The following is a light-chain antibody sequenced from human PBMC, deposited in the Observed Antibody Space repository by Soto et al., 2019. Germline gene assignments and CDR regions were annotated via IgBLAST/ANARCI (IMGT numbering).Light chain of an antibody. CDR2: DAS. J-gene: IGKJ1*01. V-gene: IGKV3-20*01. CDR1: QSVRNNY. CDR3: QQSGSSAWT. Sequence: EIVLTQSPGTLSLSPGERATLSCRASQSVRNNYLAWYQQKLGQAPRVLIYDASSRATGIPDRFSGSGSGTDFTLTISRLEPEDFAVYYCQQSGSSAWTFGQGPKVEIK.